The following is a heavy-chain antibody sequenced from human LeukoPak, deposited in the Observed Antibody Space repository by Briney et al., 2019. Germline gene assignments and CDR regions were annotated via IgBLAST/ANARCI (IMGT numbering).Heavy chain of an antibody. D-gene: IGHD3-9*01. CDR3: ARDNELRYFDWSPRYYYYYYIDV. CDR2: INPNSVVT. V-gene: IGHV1-2*02. Sequence: GASLKVSCKASVYTFTGYYMHWVRQAPGQGLEWMGCINPNSVVTKYAQKFQGRVTMTKETSISTAYMELSRLRSDDTAVYYCARDNELRYFDWSPRYYYYYYIDVWGKGTTVTVSS. CDR1: VYTFTGYY. J-gene: IGHJ6*03.